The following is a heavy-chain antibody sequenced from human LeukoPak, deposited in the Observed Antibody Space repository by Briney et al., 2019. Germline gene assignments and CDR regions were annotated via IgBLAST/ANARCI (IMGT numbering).Heavy chain of an antibody. V-gene: IGHV3-48*04. J-gene: IGHJ6*03. CDR3: ARIPYCSSTSCHYYYYYMDV. CDR1: GFTFSAYS. CDR2: ISSSGSTI. D-gene: IGHD2-2*01. Sequence: PGGSLRLSCAASGFTFSAYSMNWVRQAPGKGLEWVSYISSSGSTIYYADSVKGRFTISRDNAKNSLYLQMNSLRAEDTAVYYCARIPYCSSTSCHYYYYYMDVWGKGTTVTVSS.